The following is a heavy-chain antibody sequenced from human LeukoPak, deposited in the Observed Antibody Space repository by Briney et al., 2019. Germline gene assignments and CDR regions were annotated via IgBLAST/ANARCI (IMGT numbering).Heavy chain of an antibody. D-gene: IGHD6-19*01. CDR2: LIPVFGST. CDR3: ARGRRDPGAGAGVDYYYYYMDV. CDR1: GGTFNTYA. V-gene: IGHV1-69*05. J-gene: IGHJ6*03. Sequence: SVKVSCKASGGTFNTYAISWVRQAPGQGLEWMGGLIPVFGSTQYAQNFQGRVTITTDESTSTAYMELSSLRSEDTALYYCARGRRDPGAGAGVDYYYYYMDVWGQGTAVTVSS.